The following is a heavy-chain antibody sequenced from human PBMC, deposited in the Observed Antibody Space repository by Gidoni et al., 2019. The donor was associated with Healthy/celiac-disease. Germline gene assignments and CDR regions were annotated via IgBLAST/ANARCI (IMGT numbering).Heavy chain of an antibody. V-gene: IGHV1-69*06. D-gene: IGHD2-15*01. CDR3: AGGYCSGGSCYQDLSSFYLDY. CDR1: GGTFSSSV. Sequence: QVQLVQSGAEVKKPGSSVKVCCKASGGTFSSSVTSWGRQAPGQGLESMGGIIPIFGTTNYAQEFQGRVTITADKDTSKAYMELSSLRSEDTAVYYCAGGYCSGGSCYQDLSSFYLDYWGQGTLVTVSS. CDR2: IIPIFGTT. J-gene: IGHJ4*01.